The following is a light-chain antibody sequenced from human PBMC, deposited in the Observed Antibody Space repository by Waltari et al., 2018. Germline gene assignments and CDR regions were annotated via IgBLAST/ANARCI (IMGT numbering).Light chain of an antibody. Sequence: EIVMTQSPATLSVSPGKRATLSCRASQSVSNNLAWYQQKPGQAPRLLIYGASNRATGIPARFSGSGSGTDFTLTISSLQSEDFAVYYCQHYNNWPPLFTFGPGTKVDIK. CDR3: QHYNNWPPLFT. V-gene: IGKV3-15*01. CDR2: GAS. J-gene: IGKJ3*01. CDR1: QSVSNN.